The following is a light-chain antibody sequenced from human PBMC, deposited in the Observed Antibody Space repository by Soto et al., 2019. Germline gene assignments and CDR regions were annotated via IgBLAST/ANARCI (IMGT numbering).Light chain of an antibody. CDR2: GAS. CDR3: HQYGSAPWT. J-gene: IGKJ1*01. CDR1: QSVSSNY. Sequence: IVLTQSPGTLSLSPGERGALSCMASQSVSSNYVAWYQQKPGQAPRLLIFGASNRATGTPDRLRGSGSGTDFTLTITRLEPEDFAVYYCHQYGSAPWTFGQGTKVDIK. V-gene: IGKV3-20*01.